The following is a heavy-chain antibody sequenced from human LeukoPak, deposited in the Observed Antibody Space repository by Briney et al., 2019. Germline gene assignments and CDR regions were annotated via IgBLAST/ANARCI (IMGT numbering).Heavy chain of an antibody. CDR3: ATYSSTGIFQH. D-gene: IGHD6-13*01. J-gene: IGHJ1*01. CDR2: IYYSGST. V-gene: IGHV4-59*01. Sequence: SETLSLTCTVSGGSISSYYWSWIRQPPGKGLEWIGYIYYSGSTNYNPPLKSRVIISVDTSKNQFSLKLSSVTAADTAVYYCATYSSTGIFQHWGQGTLVTVSS. CDR1: GGSISSYY.